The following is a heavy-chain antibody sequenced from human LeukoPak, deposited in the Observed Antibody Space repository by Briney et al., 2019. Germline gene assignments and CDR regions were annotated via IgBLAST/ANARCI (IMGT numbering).Heavy chain of an antibody. V-gene: IGHV1-69*01. J-gene: IGHJ6*03. Sequence: SVKVCCKGSGGTFSSYAISWVRQAPGQGLEWMGGIIPIFGTANYAQKFQGRVTITADESTSTAYMELSSLRSEDTAVYYCAGSQSSSSTSLTRYYYYYYYMDVWGKGTTVTVSS. CDR2: IIPIFGTA. D-gene: IGHD2-2*01. CDR1: GGTFSSYA. CDR3: AGSQSSSSTSLTRYYYYYYYMDV.